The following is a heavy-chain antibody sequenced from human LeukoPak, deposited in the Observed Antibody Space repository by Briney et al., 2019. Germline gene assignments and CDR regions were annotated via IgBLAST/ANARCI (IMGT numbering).Heavy chain of an antibody. J-gene: IGHJ5*02. D-gene: IGHD6-13*01. CDR1: GGSISNYY. CDR3: ARPPGIAAAWFDP. V-gene: IGHV4-59*08. Sequence: SETLSLTCSVSGGSISNYYWGWIRQPPGKGLEWIGYIYYSRDTNYNPSLKSRVTISVDTSKNQFSLKLRSVTAADTAVYYCARPPGIAAAWFDPWGQGTLVTVSS. CDR2: IYYSRDT.